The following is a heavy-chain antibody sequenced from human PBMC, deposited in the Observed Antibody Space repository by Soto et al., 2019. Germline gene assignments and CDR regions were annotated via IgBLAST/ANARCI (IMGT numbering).Heavy chain of an antibody. D-gene: IGHD1-26*01. J-gene: IGHJ4*02. V-gene: IGHV3-30*18. Sequence: QVQLVESGGGVVQPGRSLRLSCAASGFTFSTYGMHWVRQAPGKGLEWVAVRSYDGRNKYYADSVRGRFTISRDNSKNTLYLQMNSLRVEDTAVYYCAKGGGSYYRHPRIDHWGQGTLLTVSS. CDR3: AKGGGSYYRHPRIDH. CDR1: GFTFSTYG. CDR2: RSYDGRNK.